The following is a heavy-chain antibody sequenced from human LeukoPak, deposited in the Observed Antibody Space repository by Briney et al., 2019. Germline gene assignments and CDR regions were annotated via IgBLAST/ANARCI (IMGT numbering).Heavy chain of an antibody. D-gene: IGHD3-22*01. J-gene: IGHJ3*02. Sequence: SETLSLTCTVSGGSISSSIYYWGWIRQPPGKGLEWIGSIYYSGRTYYNPSLKSRVTISVDTSKNQSSLKLSSVTAADTAVYYCARDLSASLYDSSGYCAFDIWGQGTMVTVSS. V-gene: IGHV4-39*07. CDR2: IYYSGRT. CDR1: GGSISSSIYY. CDR3: ARDLSASLYDSSGYCAFDI.